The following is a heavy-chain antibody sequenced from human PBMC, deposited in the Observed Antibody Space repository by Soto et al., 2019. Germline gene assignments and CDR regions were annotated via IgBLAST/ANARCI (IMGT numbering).Heavy chain of an antibody. CDR3: ARASITIFGVVIIEWFDP. J-gene: IGHJ5*02. CDR1: GYTFTSYG. Sequence: ASVKVSCKASGYTFTSYGISWVRQAPGQGLEWMGWISAYNGNTNYAQKLQGRVTMTTDTSTSTAYMELRSLRSDDTAVYYCARASITIFGVVIIEWFDPWGQGTLVTVSS. CDR2: ISAYNGNT. D-gene: IGHD3-3*01. V-gene: IGHV1-18*01.